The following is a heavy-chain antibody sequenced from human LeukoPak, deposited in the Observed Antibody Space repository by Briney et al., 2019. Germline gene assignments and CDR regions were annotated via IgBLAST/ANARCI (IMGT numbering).Heavy chain of an antibody. J-gene: IGHJ6*03. CDR2: INHSGST. V-gene: IGHV4-34*01. Sequence: SETLSLTCAVYGGSFSGYYWSWIRQPPGKGLEWIGEINHSGSTYYNPSLKSRVTISVDTSKNQFSLKLSSVTAADTAVYYCARRTYYYYYYMDVWGKGTTVTISS. CDR1: GGSFSGYY. CDR3: ARRTYYYYYYMDV.